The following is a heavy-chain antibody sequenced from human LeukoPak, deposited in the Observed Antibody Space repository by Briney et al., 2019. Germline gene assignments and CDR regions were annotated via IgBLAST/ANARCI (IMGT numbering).Heavy chain of an antibody. CDR1: AFTFSSHC. CDR2: GSTDGTNT. V-gene: IGHV3-74*01. D-gene: IGHD4-23*01. CDR3: ARDYVGGRRALDI. J-gene: IGHJ3*02. Sequence: GGSLSLSCAASAFTFSSHCRHWVRQAPAKGLGWASLGSTDGTNTNYSDPVRSRFTTSTDNTKNTLYLQRKSPVAEATSVDHCARDYVGGRRALDIWGQGTGVTVSS.